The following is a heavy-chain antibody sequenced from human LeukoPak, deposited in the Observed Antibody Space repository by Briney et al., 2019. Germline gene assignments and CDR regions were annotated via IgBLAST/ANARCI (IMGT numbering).Heavy chain of an antibody. D-gene: IGHD6-19*01. CDR3: ARDGSGWSNWVYP. J-gene: IGHJ5*02. Sequence: PGGSLRLSCAASGFTFSSYMMNWVRQAPGEGLEWVSSISTSSSCIYYADSVKGRLTISTDNAKNSLFLQMNRLRAEDTAVYYCARDGSGWSNWVYPWVQGTLVTVCS. CDR2: ISTSSSCI. V-gene: IGHV3-21*01. CDR1: GFTFSSYM.